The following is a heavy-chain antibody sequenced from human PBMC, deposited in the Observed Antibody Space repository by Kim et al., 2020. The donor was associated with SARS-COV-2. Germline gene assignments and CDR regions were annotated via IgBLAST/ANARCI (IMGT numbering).Heavy chain of an antibody. CDR1: GLTFRNYA. J-gene: IGHJ4*02. Sequence: GGSLRLSCEVSGLTFRNYAMSWVRQAPGKGLEWVSCISLDGGSKYYAESVKGRFTISRDNSKNTLWLQMSSLRVEDTAMYYCAKFHGDDSAYWGQGTQVTVSS. CDR2: ISLDGGSK. D-gene: IGHD4-17*01. V-gene: IGHV3-23*01. CDR3: AKFHGDDSAY.